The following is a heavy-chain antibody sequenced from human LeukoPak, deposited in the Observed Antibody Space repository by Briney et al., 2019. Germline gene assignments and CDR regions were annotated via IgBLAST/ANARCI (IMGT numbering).Heavy chain of an antibody. Sequence: SETLSLTCTVSGGSISSGSYYWSWIRQPAGKGLEWIGRIYTSGSTNYNPSLKSRVTISVDTSKNQFSLKLSSVTAADTAVYYCARGDSSGYYYRSGAFDIWGQGTMVTVSS. CDR3: ARGDSSGYYYRSGAFDI. CDR1: GGSISSGSYY. CDR2: IYTSGST. J-gene: IGHJ3*02. V-gene: IGHV4-61*02. D-gene: IGHD3-22*01.